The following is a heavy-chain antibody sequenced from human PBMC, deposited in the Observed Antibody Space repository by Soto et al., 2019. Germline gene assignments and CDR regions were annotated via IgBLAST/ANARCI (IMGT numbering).Heavy chain of an antibody. CDR1: GFTFSWYA. D-gene: IGHD6-13*01. V-gene: IGHV3-23*01. CDR3: AKGGSSSWYSFDI. J-gene: IGHJ3*02. Sequence: EVQLLESGGGLVQPGGSPRLSCAASGFTFSWYAMSWVRQAPRKGLEWVSAISGSGGSTYYADSVKGRFTISRDNSKNTMYVQMNSLRADDTAVYYCAKGGSSSWYSFDIWGQGTMVTVSS. CDR2: ISGSGGST.